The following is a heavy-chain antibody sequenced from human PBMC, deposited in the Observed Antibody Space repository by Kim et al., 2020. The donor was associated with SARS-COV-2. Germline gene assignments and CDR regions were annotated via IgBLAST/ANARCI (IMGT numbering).Heavy chain of an antibody. V-gene: IGHV1-3*04. D-gene: IGHD6-19*01. CDR3: ARGSGWAFDY. J-gene: IGHJ4*02. CDR2: ISIGNDNT. Sequence: ASVKVSCKASGYTFINYVMYWVRQAPGQRPEWMGLISIGNDNTKFSQKFQGRVTITRDTSASTAYMELTSLRSEDTAIYYCARGSGWAFDYWGQGTLVTV. CDR1: GYTFINYV.